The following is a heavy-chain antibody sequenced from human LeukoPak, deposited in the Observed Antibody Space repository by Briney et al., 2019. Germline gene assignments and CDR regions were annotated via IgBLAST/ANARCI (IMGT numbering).Heavy chain of an antibody. Sequence: SVTVSCKASGGTFSSYAISWVRQAPGQGLEWMGGIIPIFGTANYAQKFQGRVTITADESTSTAYMELSSLRSEDTAVYYCARDESGDYGDYQADYWGQGTLVTVSS. CDR1: GGTFSSYA. CDR2: IIPIFGTA. V-gene: IGHV1-69*13. J-gene: IGHJ4*02. D-gene: IGHD4-17*01. CDR3: ARDESGDYGDYQADY.